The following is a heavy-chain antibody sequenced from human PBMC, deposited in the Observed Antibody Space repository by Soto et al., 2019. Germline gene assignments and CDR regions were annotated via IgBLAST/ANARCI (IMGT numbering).Heavy chain of an antibody. CDR3: ARGLYYDILTGYYQNYYYYGMDV. D-gene: IGHD3-9*01. CDR1: GFTFSSYW. J-gene: IGHJ6*02. Sequence: GGSLRLSCAASGFTFSSYWMSWVRQAPGKGLEWVANIKQDGSEKYYVDSVKGRFTISRDNAKNSLYLQMNSLRAEDTAVYYCARGLYYDILTGYYQNYYYYGMDVWGQGTTVTVSS. CDR2: IKQDGSEK. V-gene: IGHV3-7*05.